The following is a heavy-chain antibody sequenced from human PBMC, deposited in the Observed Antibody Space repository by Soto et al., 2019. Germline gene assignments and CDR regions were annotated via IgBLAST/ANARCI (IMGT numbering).Heavy chain of an antibody. CDR2: IIAIFGTA. D-gene: IGHD5-12*01. V-gene: IGHV1-69*13. CDR3: ARSPQGAGKTGYDWIWFDP. Sequence: EASVKVSCKAPGGTFSNFAFSWVRQAPGQGLEWMGGIIAIFGTANYAQRFQGRLTISADESTSTAYMELRSLRSEDTAVYYCARSPQGAGKTGYDWIWFDPWGQGTLVTVSS. CDR1: GGTFSNFA. J-gene: IGHJ5*02.